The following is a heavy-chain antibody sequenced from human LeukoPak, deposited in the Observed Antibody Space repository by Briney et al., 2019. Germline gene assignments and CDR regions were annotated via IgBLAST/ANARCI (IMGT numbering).Heavy chain of an antibody. J-gene: IGHJ6*04. CDR3: AELGITMIGGA. CDR2: ISSSGSTI. D-gene: IGHD3-10*02. CDR1: GFTFSSYE. Sequence: GGSLRLSCAASGFTFSSYEMNWVRQAPGKGLAWVSYISSSGSTIYYADSVKGRFTISRDNAKNSLYLQMNSLRAEDTAVYYCAELGITMIGGAWGKGTMVTISS. V-gene: IGHV3-48*03.